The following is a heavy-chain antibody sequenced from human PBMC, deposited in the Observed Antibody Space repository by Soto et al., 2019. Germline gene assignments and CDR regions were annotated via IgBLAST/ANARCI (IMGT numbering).Heavy chain of an antibody. J-gene: IGHJ4*02. Sequence: SETLTLTCTDSGGSFKSGSYSWSWIRQPPGKGLEWIGYVYHTGRTSYNPSLKSRVSISMDTSKNQFSLNPDSVTAADTAVYFCARDFAYFDSWGQGTLVTVSS. CDR3: ARDFAYFDS. CDR2: VYHTGRT. D-gene: IGHD3-3*01. CDR1: GGSFKSGSYS. V-gene: IGHV4-61*01.